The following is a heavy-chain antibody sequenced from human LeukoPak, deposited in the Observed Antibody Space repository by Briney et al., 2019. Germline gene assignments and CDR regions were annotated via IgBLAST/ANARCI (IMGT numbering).Heavy chain of an antibody. D-gene: IGHD6-19*01. Sequence: SETLSLTCSVSGDSFSNYYWSWIRQPAGKGLEWIGRIYSSGSTNYNPSLKSRVTMSVDTPKNQFSLKLSSVTAADTAVYYCARGLSYSSGWFFDYWGQGTLVTVSS. J-gene: IGHJ4*02. CDR1: GDSFSNYY. CDR2: IYSSGST. V-gene: IGHV4-4*07. CDR3: ARGLSYSSGWFFDY.